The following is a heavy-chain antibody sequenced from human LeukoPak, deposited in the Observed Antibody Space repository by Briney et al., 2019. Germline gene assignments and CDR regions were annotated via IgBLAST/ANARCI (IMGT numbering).Heavy chain of an antibody. D-gene: IGHD3-9*01. Sequence: SETLSLTCAVYGGSFSGYYWSWIRQPPGKGLEWIGEINHSGSTNYNPSLKSRVTISVDTSKNQFSLKLSSVTAADTAVYYCARGRDILTRSIDYWGQGTLVTVSS. J-gene: IGHJ4*02. CDR2: INHSGST. CDR3: ARGRDILTRSIDY. V-gene: IGHV4-34*01. CDR1: GGSFSGYY.